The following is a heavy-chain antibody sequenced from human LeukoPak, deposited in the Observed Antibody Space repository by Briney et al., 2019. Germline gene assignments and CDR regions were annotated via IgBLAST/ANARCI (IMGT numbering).Heavy chain of an antibody. CDR1: EDSFTNYW. V-gene: IGHV5-51*01. CDR2: IYPGDSDT. D-gene: IGHD3-10*01. Sequence: GESLKISCKGSEDSFTNYWIGWVRQMPGKGLECMGIIYPGDSDTRYSPSFQGQVTISADKSSSTAYLQWSSLKASDTAMYGSGNFECFDIWGQGTMVTVSS. J-gene: IGHJ3*02. CDR3: GNFECFDI.